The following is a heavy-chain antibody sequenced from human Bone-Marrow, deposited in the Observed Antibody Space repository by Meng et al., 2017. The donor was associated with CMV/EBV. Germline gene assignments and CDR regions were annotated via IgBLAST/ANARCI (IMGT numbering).Heavy chain of an antibody. CDR3: VKHQYGALNY. J-gene: IGHJ4*02. D-gene: IGHD4/OR15-4a*01. Sequence: SCGASGFTFSSAWMTWVRQAPGLGLEWVGHIKSETHGGTADYAAPVKGRFIISRDDSKNMLSLQMNSLKTEDTAIYYCVKHQYGALNYWGQGTLVTVSS. CDR2: IKSETHGGTA. V-gene: IGHV3-15*01. CDR1: GFTFSSAW.